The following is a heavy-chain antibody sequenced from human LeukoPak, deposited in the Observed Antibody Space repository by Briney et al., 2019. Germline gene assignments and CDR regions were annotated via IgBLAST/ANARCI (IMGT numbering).Heavy chain of an antibody. D-gene: IGHD3-10*01. V-gene: IGHV1-2*02. J-gene: IGHJ4*02. CDR1: VYTFTGYY. CDR2: INPNSGGT. CDR3: ARDPYGSGSYTN. Sequence: ASVTVSCTPSVYTFTGYYMHWVRQAPGQGRKWMGWINPNSGGTNYAQKFQGRVTMTRDTSISTAYMELSRLRSDDTAVYYCARDPYGSGSYTNWGQGTLVTVSS.